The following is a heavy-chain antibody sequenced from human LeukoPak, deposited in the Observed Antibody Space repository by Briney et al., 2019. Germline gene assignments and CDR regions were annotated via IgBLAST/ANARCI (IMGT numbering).Heavy chain of an antibody. CDR1: GYTFTGYY. V-gene: IGHV1-2*02. CDR2: INPNSGGT. CDR3: ARDLGSTIFGVVIVLDY. Sequence: ASVKVSCKASGYTFTGYYMHWVRQAPGQGLEWMGWINPNSGGTNYAQKFQGRVTMTRDTSISTAYMELRSLRSDDTAVYYCARDLGSTIFGVVIVLDYWGQGTLVTVSS. D-gene: IGHD3-3*01. J-gene: IGHJ4*02.